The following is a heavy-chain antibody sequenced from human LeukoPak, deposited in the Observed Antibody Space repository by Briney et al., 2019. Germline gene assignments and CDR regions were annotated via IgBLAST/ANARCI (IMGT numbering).Heavy chain of an antibody. J-gene: IGHJ4*02. CDR3: ARRDYGDYNIDY. CDR1: GFTFDDYG. D-gene: IGHD4-17*01. CDR2: INWNGGST. V-gene: IGHV3-20*04. Sequence: PGGSLRLSCTASGFTFDDYGMSWVRQAPGKGLEWVSGINWNGGSTGYADSVKGRLTISRDNAKNSLYLQMNSLRAEDTALYYCARRDYGDYNIDYWGQGTLVTVSS.